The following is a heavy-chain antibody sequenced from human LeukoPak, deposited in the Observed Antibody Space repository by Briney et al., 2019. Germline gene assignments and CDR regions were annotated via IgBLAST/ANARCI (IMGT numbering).Heavy chain of an antibody. D-gene: IGHD3-10*01. CDR1: GFTFSGSA. V-gene: IGHV3-7*01. CDR2: IKQDGSEK. CDR3: AREELWYRSFFDY. J-gene: IGHJ4*02. Sequence: GGSLRLSCAASGFTFSGSAMHWVRQAPGKGLEWVANIKQDGSEKYYVDSVKGRFTISRDNAKNSLYLQMNSLRAEDTAVYYCAREELWYRSFFDYWGQGTLVTVSS.